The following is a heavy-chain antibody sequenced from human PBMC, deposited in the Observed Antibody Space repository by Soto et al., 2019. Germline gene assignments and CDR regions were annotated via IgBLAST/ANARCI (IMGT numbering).Heavy chain of an antibody. J-gene: IGHJ5*02. V-gene: IGHV1-2*04. CDR2: INPNSGGT. CDR3: ARDKGADVFDP. CDR1: GYTFTGYY. Sequence: ASVKVSCKASGYTFTGYYMHWVRQAPGQGLEWMGWINPNSGGTNYAQKFQGWVTMTRDTSISTAYMELSRLRSDDTAVYYCARDKGADVFDPCAQGTLVPVSS.